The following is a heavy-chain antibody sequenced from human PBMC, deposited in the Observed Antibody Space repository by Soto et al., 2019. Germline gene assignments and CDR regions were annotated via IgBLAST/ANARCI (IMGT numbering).Heavy chain of an antibody. J-gene: IGHJ4*02. CDR2: ISGSGTPT. V-gene: IGHV3-23*01. CDR1: GFTFSSFA. CDR3: AKARYEYLWGNYRSTGNFDS. Sequence: PGGSLRLSCAASGFTFSSFAMSWVRQAPGKGLECLSLISGSGTPTLYAESVKGRFSVSRDNSKNTLFLEMNNLRVDDTAIYYCAKARYEYLWGNYRSTGNFDSWGQGALVTVSS. D-gene: IGHD3-16*02.